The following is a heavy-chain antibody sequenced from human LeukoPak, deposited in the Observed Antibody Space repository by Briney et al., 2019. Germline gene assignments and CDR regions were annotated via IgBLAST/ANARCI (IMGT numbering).Heavy chain of an antibody. D-gene: IGHD5-24*01. CDR2: INGDGRNI. V-gene: IGHV3-74*01. CDR3: ARDSYNNVDY. J-gene: IGHJ4*02. Sequence: GGSLRLSCVASRFTFSSYWMHWVRQDPRKGLVWVSRINGDGRNINYADSVRGRFTVSRDNAKNTVYLQMNSLRAEDTAVYYCARDSYNNVDYWGQGTLVTVSS. CDR1: RFTFSSYW.